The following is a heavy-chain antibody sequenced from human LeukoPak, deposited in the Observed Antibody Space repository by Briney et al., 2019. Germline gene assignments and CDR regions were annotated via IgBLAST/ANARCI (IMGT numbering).Heavy chain of an antibody. D-gene: IGHD2-15*01. Sequence: ASVKVSCKASGYTFTGYYMHWVRQAPGQGLEWMGWISAYNGNTNYAQKLQGRVTMTTDTSTSTAYMELRSLRSDDTAVYYCAISWLKGGLFDYWGQGTLVTVSS. CDR1: GYTFTGYY. CDR2: ISAYNGNT. J-gene: IGHJ4*02. CDR3: AISWLKGGLFDY. V-gene: IGHV1-18*04.